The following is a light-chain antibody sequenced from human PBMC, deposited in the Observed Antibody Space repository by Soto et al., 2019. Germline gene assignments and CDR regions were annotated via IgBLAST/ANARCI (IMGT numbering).Light chain of an antibody. CDR2: EVS. CDR3: SSYAGSNNLGV. Sequence: QSALTQPPSASGSPGQSVTISCTGTSSDVGGYNYVSWYQQHPGKAPKLMIYEVSKRPSGVPDRFSGSKSCNTASLTLSGLQPEDDADYYCSSYAGSNNLGVFGGGTKVTVL. V-gene: IGLV2-8*01. J-gene: IGLJ3*02. CDR1: SSDVGGYNY.